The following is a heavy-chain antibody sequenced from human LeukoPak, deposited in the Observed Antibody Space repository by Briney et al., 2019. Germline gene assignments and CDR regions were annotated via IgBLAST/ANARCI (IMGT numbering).Heavy chain of an antibody. V-gene: IGHV4-31*03. CDR1: GGSVTSGGYY. CDR3: ARISAGRYGMDV. D-gene: IGHD6-6*01. CDR2: VYYTGST. J-gene: IGHJ6*02. Sequence: ASETLSLTCTVSGGSVTSGGYYWSWIRQHPGKGLEWIGYVYYTGSTYYNPSLKSRVTISPDTSKNQFSLKVSSVTAADTAVYYYARISAGRYGMDVWGQGTTVTVSS.